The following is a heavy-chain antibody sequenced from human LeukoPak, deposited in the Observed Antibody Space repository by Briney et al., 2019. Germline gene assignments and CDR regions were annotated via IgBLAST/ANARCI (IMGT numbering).Heavy chain of an antibody. CDR2: IYSGAST. V-gene: IGHV3-53*01. CDR1: GFTVITNY. Sequence: GGSLRLSCAASGFTVITNYMSWVRQAPGKGLEWVSVIYSGASTYYADSVKGRFTISRDNSKNTLYLQMNSLRAEDTAVYYCARSPYYYDSSGYYYFDYWGQGTLVTVSS. D-gene: IGHD3-22*01. CDR3: ARSPYYYDSSGYYYFDY. J-gene: IGHJ4*02.